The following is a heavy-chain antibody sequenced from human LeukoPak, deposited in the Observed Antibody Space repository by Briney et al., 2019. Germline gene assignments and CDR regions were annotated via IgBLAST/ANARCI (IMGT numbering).Heavy chain of an antibody. Sequence: PSETLPLTCTVSGGSISSYYWIWIRQPPGKGLEWIGYIYYSGSTNYNPSLKSRVTISVDTSKNQFSLKLSSVTAADTAVYYCARSYYDSSGYYYAYAFDIWGQGTMVTVSS. CDR2: IYYSGST. CDR3: ARSYYDSSGYYYAYAFDI. J-gene: IGHJ3*02. D-gene: IGHD3-22*01. V-gene: IGHV4-59*08. CDR1: GGSISSYY.